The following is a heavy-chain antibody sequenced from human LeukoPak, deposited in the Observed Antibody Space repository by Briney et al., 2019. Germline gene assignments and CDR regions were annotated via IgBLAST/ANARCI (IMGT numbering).Heavy chain of an antibody. CDR1: GGSISRYY. D-gene: IGHD5-18*01. Sequence: PSETLSLTCTVSGGSISRYYWSWIRQPAGKGLDWIGRVYTSGSTNYNPSVKSRVTMSVDTSKNQFSLQMSCVTAADTAVYYCARVVGYTAILKWGQGTLVTVSS. J-gene: IGHJ4*02. CDR2: VYTSGST. CDR3: ARVVGYTAILK. V-gene: IGHV4-4*07.